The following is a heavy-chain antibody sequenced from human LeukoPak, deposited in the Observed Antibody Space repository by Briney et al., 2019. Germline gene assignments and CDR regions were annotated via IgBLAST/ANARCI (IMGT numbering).Heavy chain of an antibody. Sequence: PGGSLRLSCAASGFTFSSYWMHWLRQAPGKGLVWVSRISTDGSSTTYADSVKGRFTISRDNGKNTLYLQMNSLRAEDTAVYYCASYLTSIPSGMNVWGQGTTVTVSS. CDR3: ASYLTSIPSGMNV. V-gene: IGHV3-74*01. CDR1: GFTFSSYW. J-gene: IGHJ6*02. D-gene: IGHD2/OR15-2a*01. CDR2: ISTDGSST.